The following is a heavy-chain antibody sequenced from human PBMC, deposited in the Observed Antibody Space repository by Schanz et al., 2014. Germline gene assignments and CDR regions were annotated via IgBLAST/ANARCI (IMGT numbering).Heavy chain of an antibody. CDR3: ARKVVATIGGYYDN. Sequence: EVQLLESGGGLVEPGGSLRLSCAASGFSFISYAMGWVRQARGKGLEWVSAMNESHSTIYYADTVRVRFTISRDNAENTLLLQMNSLRAEDTAVYYCARKVVATIGGYYDNWGQGTLVIVSS. CDR1: GFSFISYA. D-gene: IGHD5-12*01. V-gene: IGHV3-23*01. CDR2: MNESHSTI. J-gene: IGHJ4*02.